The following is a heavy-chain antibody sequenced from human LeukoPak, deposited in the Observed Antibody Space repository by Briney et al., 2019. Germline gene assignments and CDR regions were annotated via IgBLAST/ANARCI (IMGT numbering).Heavy chain of an antibody. Sequence: PSETLSLTCTVSGGSVSSGSYYWSWIRQPPGKGLEWIGYIYYSGSTNYNPSLKGRVTISVDTSKNQFSLKLSSVTAADTAVYYCARFRFGELSAFDYWGQGTLVTVSS. CDR2: IYYSGST. D-gene: IGHD3-10*01. V-gene: IGHV4-61*01. CDR3: ARFRFGELSAFDY. CDR1: GGSVSSGSYY. J-gene: IGHJ4*02.